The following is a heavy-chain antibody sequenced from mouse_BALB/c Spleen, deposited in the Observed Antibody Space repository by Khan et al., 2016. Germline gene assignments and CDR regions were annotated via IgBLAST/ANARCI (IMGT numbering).Heavy chain of an antibody. CDR1: GFTFSSYA. J-gene: IGHJ2*01. CDR3: ASKVYYFDY. CDR2: ISRGGSS. Sequence: EVELVESGGGLVKPGGSLKLSCAASGFTFSSYAMSWVRQTPEKRLEWVAPISRGGSSFYPDILKDRFTIPRDNARNIMYLQMSSLRSEDTAIYYCASKVYYFDYWGQGTTLTVSS. V-gene: IGHV5-6-5*01.